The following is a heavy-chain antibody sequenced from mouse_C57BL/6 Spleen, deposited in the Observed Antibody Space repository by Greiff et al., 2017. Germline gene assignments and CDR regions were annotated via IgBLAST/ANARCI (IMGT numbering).Heavy chain of an antibody. Sequence: VQLQQSGAELVRPGASVKLSCTASGFNIKDDYLHWVKQRPEQGLEWIGWIDPENGDPEYASKFQGKATITADTSSNTAYLQLSSLTSADTAVYYCTTCGSSLAWFAYWGQGTLVTVAA. CDR3: TTCGSSLAWFAY. V-gene: IGHV14-4*01. J-gene: IGHJ3*01. CDR2: IDPENGDP. CDR1: GFNIKDDY. D-gene: IGHD1-1*01.